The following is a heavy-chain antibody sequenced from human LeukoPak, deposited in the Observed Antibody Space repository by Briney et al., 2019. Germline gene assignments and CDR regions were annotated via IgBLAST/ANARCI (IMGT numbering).Heavy chain of an antibody. V-gene: IGHV4-34*01. J-gene: IGHJ6*03. CDR1: GGSFSGYY. CDR3: ARSIEYCDILAGLADYYYMDV. D-gene: IGHD3-9*01. Sequence: SETLSLTCAVYGGSFSGYYWSCIRQHPRKGREWSGEINHSGSTTYNPSLINRLTISSDTTTNQLSLKLISLTAADTAVSYCARSIEYCDILAGLADYYYMDVWGKGTTVTISS. CDR2: INHSGST.